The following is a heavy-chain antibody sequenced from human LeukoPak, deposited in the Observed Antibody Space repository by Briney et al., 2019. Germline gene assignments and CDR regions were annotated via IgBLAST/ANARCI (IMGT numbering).Heavy chain of an antibody. J-gene: IGHJ4*02. CDR2: IAYDGSRA. D-gene: IGHD1-14*01. CDR1: GFTFGGYG. Sequence: GGSLRLSCAGSGFTFGGYGMHWFRQTPGKGLEWVAVIAYDGSRAFYADSVKGRFTISRDNSKNTMSVQIDDLRAEDTAVYYCTRYNNDHFDYRGQGTLVTVSS. V-gene: IGHV3-33*01. CDR3: TRYNNDHFDY.